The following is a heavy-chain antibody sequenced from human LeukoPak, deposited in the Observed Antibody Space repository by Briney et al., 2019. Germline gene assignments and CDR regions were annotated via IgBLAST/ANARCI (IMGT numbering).Heavy chain of an antibody. CDR3: ARAPYDSSGYYYVDY. Sequence: GGSLRLSCAASGFTFSNYDMHWVRRAPDKGLEWVAVIWYDGSNKYYADSVKGRFTISRDNSKNTLYLQMNSLRAEDTAVYYCARAPYDSSGYYYVDYWGQGTLVTVSS. CDR2: IWYDGSNK. V-gene: IGHV3-30*19. CDR1: GFTFSNYD. D-gene: IGHD3-22*01. J-gene: IGHJ4*02.